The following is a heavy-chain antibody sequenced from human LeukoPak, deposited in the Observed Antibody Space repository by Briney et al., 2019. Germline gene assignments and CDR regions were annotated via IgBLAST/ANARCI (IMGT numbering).Heavy chain of an antibody. V-gene: IGHV4-34*01. CDR1: GGSFSGYY. CDR3: AREGYSSDTHY. D-gene: IGHD6-19*01. CDR2: INHSGST. J-gene: IGHJ4*02. Sequence: ELSETLSLTCAVYGGSFSGYYWSWIRQPPGKGLEWIGEINHSGSTNYNPSLKSRVTISVDTSKNQFSLKLSSVTAADTAVYYCAREGYSSDTHYWGQGTLVTVSS.